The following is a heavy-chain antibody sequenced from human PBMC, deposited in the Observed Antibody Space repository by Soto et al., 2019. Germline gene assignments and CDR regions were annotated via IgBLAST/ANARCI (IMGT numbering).Heavy chain of an antibody. CDR2: ISAYNGNT. CDR3: ARDPPPPDY. J-gene: IGHJ4*02. CDR1: GYTFASYA. V-gene: IGHV1-18*01. Sequence: QVQLVQSGAEVKKPGASVKVSCKASGYTFASYAISWMRQAPGPGLEWMGWISAYNGNTNYAQKLQGSVTMTTDTSPSTAYMELRSRGSDDTAVYYCARDPPPPDYWGQGTLVTVSS.